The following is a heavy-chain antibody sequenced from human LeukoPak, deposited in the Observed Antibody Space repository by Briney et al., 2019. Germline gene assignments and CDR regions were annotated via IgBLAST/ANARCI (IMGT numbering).Heavy chain of an antibody. CDR2: IYSNGST. J-gene: IGHJ5*02. CDR1: GGSINNYY. V-gene: IGHV4-59*01. D-gene: IGHD3-10*01. CDR3: ARDRHGSGSAHSFDP. Sequence: SETLSLTCTVSGGSINNYYWSWIRQPPGKGLEWIAYIYSNGSTNYNPSLKSRVTISVDTSKNQFSLKLTSVTAADTAVYYCARDRHGSGSAHSFDPWGQGILVTVSS.